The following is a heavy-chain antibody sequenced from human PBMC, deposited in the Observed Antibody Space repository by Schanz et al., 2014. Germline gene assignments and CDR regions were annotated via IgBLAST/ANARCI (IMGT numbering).Heavy chain of an antibody. D-gene: IGHD6-19*01. CDR1: GFTFSNHA. CDR3: ARDLISSGWYG. Sequence: EVQLVESGGGLVQPGRSLRLSCAASGFTFSNHALSWVRQAPGKGLEWVSGIGGSGDSTHYADSVKGRFIISRDNSKNTLYLQVNSLRAEDTAVYYCARDLISSGWYGWGQGTLVTVSS. CDR2: IGGSGDST. V-gene: IGHV3-23*04. J-gene: IGHJ4*02.